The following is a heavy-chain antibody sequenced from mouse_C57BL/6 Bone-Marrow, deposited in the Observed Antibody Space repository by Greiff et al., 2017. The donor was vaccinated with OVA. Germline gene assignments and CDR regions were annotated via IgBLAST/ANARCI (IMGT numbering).Heavy chain of an antibody. CDR1: GYTFTSYW. J-gene: IGHJ1*03. Sequence: QVQLKQPGAELVKPGASVKMSCKASGYTFTSYWITWVKQRPGQGLEWIGDIYPGRGSTTYNEKFKSKATLTVDTSSSTAYIQLSSLTSGDSAVYYCARDYDDYYYFDVWGTGTTVTVSS. CDR3: ARDYDDYYYFDV. CDR2: IYPGRGST. D-gene: IGHD2-4*01. V-gene: IGHV1-55*01.